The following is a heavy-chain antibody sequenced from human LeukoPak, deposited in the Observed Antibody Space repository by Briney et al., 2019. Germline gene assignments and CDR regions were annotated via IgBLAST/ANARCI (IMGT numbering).Heavy chain of an antibody. CDR1: GGSFSGYY. V-gene: IGHV4-34*01. CDR2: INHSGST. CDR3: ARPNWNDLHFDY. J-gene: IGHJ4*02. Sequence: SETLSLTCAVYGGSFSGYYWSWIRQPPGKGLEWIGEINHSGSTNYNPSLKSRVTISVDTSKNQFSLRLSSVTAADTAVYYCARPNWNDLHFDYWGQGTLVTVSS. D-gene: IGHD1-1*01.